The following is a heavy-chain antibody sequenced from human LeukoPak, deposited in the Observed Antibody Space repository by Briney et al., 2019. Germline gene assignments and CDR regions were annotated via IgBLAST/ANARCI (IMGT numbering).Heavy chain of an antibody. V-gene: IGHV3-30-3*01. Sequence: GGSLRLSCAASGFTFSSYAMHWVRQAPGKGLEWVAVISYDGSNKYYADSVKGRFTISRDNSKNTLYLQMNSLRAEDTAVYYCARDTFALPYYYYYGMDVWGQGTTVTVSS. D-gene: IGHD3-3*02. J-gene: IGHJ6*02. CDR1: GFTFSSYA. CDR3: ARDTFALPYYYYYGMDV. CDR2: ISYDGSNK.